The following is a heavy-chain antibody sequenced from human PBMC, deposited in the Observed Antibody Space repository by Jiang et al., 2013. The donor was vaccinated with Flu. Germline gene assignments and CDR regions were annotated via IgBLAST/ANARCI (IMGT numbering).Heavy chain of an antibody. Sequence: GSGLVKPSETLSLICTVSGGSVSGSSYYWGWIRQPPGKGLEWIGSIYYSGGAYYNPSLESRVTISVDTSKNQFSLKLNSVTAADTAVYYCARPNISGWYYFDYWGQGTLVTVSS. D-gene: IGHD6-19*01. CDR3: ARPNISGWYYFDY. CDR2: IYYSGGA. J-gene: IGHJ4*02. V-gene: IGHV4-39*01. CDR1: GGSVSGSSYY.